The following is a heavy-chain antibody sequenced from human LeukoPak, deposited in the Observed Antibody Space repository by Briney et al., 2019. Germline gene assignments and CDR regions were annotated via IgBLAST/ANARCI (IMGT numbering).Heavy chain of an antibody. CDR1: GGSISSSSYY. V-gene: IGHV4-39*07. CDR3: ARGGGWPRRFDY. D-gene: IGHD6-19*01. J-gene: IGHJ4*02. CDR2: IYYSGST. Sequence: PSETLSLTCTVSGGSISSSSYYWGWIRQPPGKGLEWIGSIYYSGSTYYNPSLKSRVTISVDTSKNQFSLKLSSVTAADTAVYYCARGGGWPRRFDYWGQGTLVTVSS.